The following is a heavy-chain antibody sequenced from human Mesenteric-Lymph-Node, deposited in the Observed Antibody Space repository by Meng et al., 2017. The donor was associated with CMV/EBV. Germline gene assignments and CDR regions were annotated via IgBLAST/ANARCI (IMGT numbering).Heavy chain of an antibody. Sequence: GESLKISCAASGFTFSSYAMHWVRQAPGKGLEWVAVISYDGSNKYYADSVKGRFTISRDNSKNTLYLQMNSLRAEDTAVYYCARSVGQLAFDYWGPGTLVTVSS. CDR2: ISYDGSNK. CDR3: ARSVGQLAFDY. D-gene: IGHD6-6*01. J-gene: IGHJ4*02. V-gene: IGHV3-30-3*01. CDR1: GFTFSSYA.